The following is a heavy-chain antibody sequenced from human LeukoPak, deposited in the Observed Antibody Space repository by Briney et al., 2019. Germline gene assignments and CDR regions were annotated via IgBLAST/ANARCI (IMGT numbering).Heavy chain of an antibody. CDR3: ATSIAAPTGFDP. Sequence: ASVKVSCKASGGTFSSYAISWVRQAPGQGLEWMGRIIPILGIANYAQKFQGRVTMTEDTSTDTAYMELSSLRSEDTAVYYCATSIAAPTGFDPWGQGTLVTASS. J-gene: IGHJ5*02. CDR1: GGTFSSYA. CDR2: IIPILGIA. D-gene: IGHD6-13*01. V-gene: IGHV1-69*04.